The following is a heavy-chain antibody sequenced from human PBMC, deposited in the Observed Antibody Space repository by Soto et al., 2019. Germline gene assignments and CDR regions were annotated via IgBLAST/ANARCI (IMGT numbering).Heavy chain of an antibody. J-gene: IGHJ4*02. Sequence: ASVKVSCKASGYTFTSYAMHWLRQAPGQRLEWMGWINAGNGNTKYSQKFQGRVTITRDTSASTAYMELSSLRSEDTAVYYCARVRIADCTNGVCPWPFDYWGQGTQVTVSS. D-gene: IGHD2-8*01. CDR3: ARVRIADCTNGVCPWPFDY. V-gene: IGHV1-3*01. CDR2: INAGNGNT. CDR1: GYTFTSYA.